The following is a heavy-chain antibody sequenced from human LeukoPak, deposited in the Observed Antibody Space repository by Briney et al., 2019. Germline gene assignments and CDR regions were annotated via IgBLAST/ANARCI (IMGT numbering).Heavy chain of an antibody. J-gene: IGHJ3*02. CDR2: IIPIFGTA. D-gene: IGHD3-10*01. Sequence: SVKVSCXASGGTFSSYAISWVRQAPGQGLEWMGRIIPIFGTANYAQKFQGRVTITTDESTSTAYMELSSLRSEDTAVYYCARDFNYYGSGSCSPFDIWGQGTMVTVSS. CDR1: GGTFSSYA. CDR3: ARDFNYYGSGSCSPFDI. V-gene: IGHV1-69*05.